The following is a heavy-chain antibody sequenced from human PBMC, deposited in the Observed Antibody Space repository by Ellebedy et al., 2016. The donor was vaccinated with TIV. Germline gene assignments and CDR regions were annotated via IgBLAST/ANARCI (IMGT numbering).Heavy chain of an antibody. D-gene: IGHD3-9*01. CDR1: GYTFTSYG. CDR3: ARGSVLRYFDWLADYFNY. V-gene: IGHV1-18*01. CDR2: ISAYNGNT. J-gene: IGHJ4*02. Sequence: ASVKVSCKASGYTFTSYGISWVRQAPGQGLEWMGWISAYNGNTNYAQKLQGRVTMTTDTCTSKAYMELRSLRSDDTAVYYCARGSVLRYFDWLADYFNYWGQGTLVTVSS.